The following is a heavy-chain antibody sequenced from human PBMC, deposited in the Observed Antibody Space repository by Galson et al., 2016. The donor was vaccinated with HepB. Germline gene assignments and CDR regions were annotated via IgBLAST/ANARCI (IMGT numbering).Heavy chain of an antibody. Sequence: SLRLSCAASGFTPGFTFSHEAMHWVRQAPGKGLEWVSGISWNSGNFGYADSVKGRFTMSRDSAKNSLYLQMDSLKPEDTAFYYCARGGSGRYNYYFQHWGQGTLVTVSS. D-gene: IGHD1-26*01. CDR3: ARGGSGRYNYYFQH. V-gene: IGHV3-9*01. J-gene: IGHJ1*01. CDR2: ISWNSGNF. CDR1: GFTPGFTFSHEA.